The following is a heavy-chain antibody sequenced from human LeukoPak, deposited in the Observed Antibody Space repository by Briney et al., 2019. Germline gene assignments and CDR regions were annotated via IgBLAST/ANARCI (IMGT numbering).Heavy chain of an antibody. CDR3: ARAGGYCSSTSCSHYCDY. V-gene: IGHV4-59*01. Sequence: PSETLSLTCTGSVGSISSYYWSWIRQPPARGRDGIGYIYYSGSTNYNPSLKSRVTISVDTSKNQFSLKLSSVTAADTAVYYCARAGGYCSSTSCSHYCDYWGQGTLVTVSS. CDR2: IYYSGST. CDR1: VGSISSYY. J-gene: IGHJ4*02. D-gene: IGHD2-2*01.